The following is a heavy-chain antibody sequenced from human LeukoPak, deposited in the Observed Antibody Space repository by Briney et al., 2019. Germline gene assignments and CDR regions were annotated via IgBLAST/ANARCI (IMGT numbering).Heavy chain of an antibody. CDR2: INSDGSST. Sequence: GGSLRLSCADSGFTFSSFWMHWVRQAPGKGLVWVSRINSDGSSTSYADSVKGRFTISRDNAKNTLYLQMNSLRAEDTAVYYCARDEGFDILTGYDYWGQGTLVTVSS. V-gene: IGHV3-74*01. D-gene: IGHD3-9*01. J-gene: IGHJ4*02. CDR1: GFTFSSFW. CDR3: ARDEGFDILTGYDY.